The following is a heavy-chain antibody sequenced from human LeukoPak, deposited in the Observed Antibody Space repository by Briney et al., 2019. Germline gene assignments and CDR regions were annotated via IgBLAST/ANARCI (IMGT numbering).Heavy chain of an antibody. Sequence: GGSLRLSCAASGFTFSSYWMHWVRQAPGKGLVWVSRINTDGSSTSYADSVKGRFTISRDNAKNTLYLQMNSLRAEDTAVYYCARGGIAARRDYYYYMDVWGKGTTVTVSS. CDR2: INTDGSST. CDR1: GFTFSSYW. J-gene: IGHJ6*03. CDR3: ARGGIAARRDYYYYMDV. V-gene: IGHV3-74*01. D-gene: IGHD6-6*01.